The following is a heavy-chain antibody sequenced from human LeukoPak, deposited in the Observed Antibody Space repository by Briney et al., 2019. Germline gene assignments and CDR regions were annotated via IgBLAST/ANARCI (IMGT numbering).Heavy chain of an antibody. CDR3: ARVHGDYVPDWYFDL. J-gene: IGHJ2*01. V-gene: IGHV4-39*07. D-gene: IGHD4-17*01. CDR2: INHSGST. CDR1: GDSISSSSYY. Sequence: SETLSLTCTVSGDSISSSSYYWGWIRQPPGKGLEWIGEINHSGSTNYNPSLKSRVTISVDTSKNQFSLKLSSVTAADTAVYYCARVHGDYVPDWYFDLWGRGTLVTVSS.